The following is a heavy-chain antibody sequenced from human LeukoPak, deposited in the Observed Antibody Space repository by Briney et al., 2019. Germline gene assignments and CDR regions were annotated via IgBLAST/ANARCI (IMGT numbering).Heavy chain of an antibody. J-gene: IGHJ4*02. Sequence: PGRSLRLSCAASGFTFSTYNMHWVRQAPGKGLEWVAVISYDRSDKYYADSVKGRFTISRDNSKKTLYLQMNSLRPEDTAVYYCARHLYSYACHFDCWGQGTLVTVSS. CDR2: ISYDRSDK. D-gene: IGHD2-2*01. CDR1: GFTFSTYN. V-gene: IGHV3-30*03. CDR3: ARHLYSYACHFDC.